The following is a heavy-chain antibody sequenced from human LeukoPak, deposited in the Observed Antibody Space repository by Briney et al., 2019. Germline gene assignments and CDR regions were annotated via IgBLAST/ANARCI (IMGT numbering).Heavy chain of an antibody. Sequence: GGSLRLSCAASGFTFSSYGMHWVRQAPGKGLEWVAVISYDGSNKYYADSVKGRFTISRDNSKNTLYLQMNSLRAEDTAVYYCAKDDYDSSGYYLEESYFDYWGQGTLVTVSS. CDR2: ISYDGSNK. CDR3: AKDDYDSSGYYLEESYFDY. V-gene: IGHV3-30*18. D-gene: IGHD3-22*01. CDR1: GFTFSSYG. J-gene: IGHJ4*02.